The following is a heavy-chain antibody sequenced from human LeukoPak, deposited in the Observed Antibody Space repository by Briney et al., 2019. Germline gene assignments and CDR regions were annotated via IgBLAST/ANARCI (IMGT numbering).Heavy chain of an antibody. CDR2: IKEDGTET. D-gene: IGHD6-13*01. CDR3: AKDSGWFRFDY. V-gene: IGHV3-7*03. J-gene: IGHJ4*02. CDR1: GFMFSSNW. Sequence: HPGGSLRLSCAASGFMFSSNWMSWVRLAPGKGLEWVANIKEDGTETYYVDSVKGRFTISRDNAKNSLYLQMNSLRAEDTAVYYCAKDSGWFRFDYWGQGTLVTVSS.